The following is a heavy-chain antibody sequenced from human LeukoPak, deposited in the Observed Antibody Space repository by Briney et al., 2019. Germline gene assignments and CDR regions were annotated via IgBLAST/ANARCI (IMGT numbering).Heavy chain of an antibody. V-gene: IGHV1-8*01. CDR2: MNPNSGNT. D-gene: IGHD5-24*01. Sequence: ASVKVSCKASGHTFTSYDINWVRQATGQGLEWMGWMNPNSGNTGYAQKFQGRVTMTRNTSISTAYMELSSLRSEDTAVYYCARGGYGYNYDDYWGQGTLVTVSS. J-gene: IGHJ4*02. CDR3: ARGGYGYNYDDY. CDR1: GHTFTSYD.